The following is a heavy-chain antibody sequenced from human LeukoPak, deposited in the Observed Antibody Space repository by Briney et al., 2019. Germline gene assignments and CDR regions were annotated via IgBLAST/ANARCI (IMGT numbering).Heavy chain of an antibody. CDR3: ARVYYDSSGYYGYFLH. D-gene: IGHD3-22*01. CDR1: GFTFSSYS. V-gene: IGHV3-21*01. CDR2: ISSSSSYI. Sequence: GGSLRLSCAASGFTFSSYSMNWVRQAPGKGLEWVSSISSSSSYIYYADSVKGRFTISRDNAKNSLYLQMNSLRAEDTAVYYCARVYYDSSGYYGYFLHWGQGTLVTVSS. J-gene: IGHJ1*01.